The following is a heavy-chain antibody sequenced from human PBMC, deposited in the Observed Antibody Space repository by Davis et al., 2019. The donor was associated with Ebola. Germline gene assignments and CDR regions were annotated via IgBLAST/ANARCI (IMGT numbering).Heavy chain of an antibody. CDR2: INPNSGGT. J-gene: IGHJ4*02. D-gene: IGHD2-15*01. V-gene: IGHV1-2*02. Sequence: ASVKVSCKASGYTFTGYYMHWVRQAPGQGLEWMGWINPNSGGTNYAQKFQGRVTMTRDTSISTAYMELSRLRSDDTAVYYCAIEVVVVAGAFDYWGQGTLVTVSS. CDR1: GYTFTGYY. CDR3: AIEVVVVAGAFDY.